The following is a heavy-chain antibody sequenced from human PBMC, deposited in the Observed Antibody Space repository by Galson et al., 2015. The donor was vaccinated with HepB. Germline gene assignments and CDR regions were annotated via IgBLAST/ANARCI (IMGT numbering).Heavy chain of an antibody. D-gene: IGHD3-22*01. V-gene: IGHV3-23*01. Sequence: SLRLSCAASGFTFSSYAMSWVRQAPGKGLEWISAISGSGGSTYYADSVKGRFTISRDNSKNTLYLQMNSLRAEDTAVYYCAKDAPRVTYYYDTTGYFDYWGQGTLVTVSS. CDR2: ISGSGGST. J-gene: IGHJ4*02. CDR3: AKDAPRVTYYYDTTGYFDY. CDR1: GFTFSSYA.